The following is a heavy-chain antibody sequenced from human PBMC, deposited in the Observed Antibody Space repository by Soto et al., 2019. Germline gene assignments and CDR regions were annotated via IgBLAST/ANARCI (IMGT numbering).Heavy chain of an antibody. CDR1: GFTFSSYS. J-gene: IGHJ6*02. D-gene: IGHD6-13*01. CDR3: ARDGRVMYSSSWYGVYYYGMDV. V-gene: IGHV3-21*01. CDR2: ISSSSSYI. Sequence: PGGSLRLSCAASGFTFSSYSMNWVRQAPGKGLEWVSSISSSSSYIYYADSVKGRFTISRDNAKNSLYLQMNSLRAEDTAVYYCARDGRVMYSSSWYGVYYYGMDVWGQGTTVTVSS.